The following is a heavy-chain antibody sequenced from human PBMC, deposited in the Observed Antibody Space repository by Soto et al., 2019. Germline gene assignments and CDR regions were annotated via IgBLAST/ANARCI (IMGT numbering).Heavy chain of an antibody. D-gene: IGHD2-21*01. CDR3: AKGERSNVLLRRSRYGMDV. CDR1: GFTFSSYG. J-gene: IGHJ6*02. V-gene: IGHV3-30*18. Sequence: GGSLRLSCAASGFTFSSYGMHWVRQAPGKGLEWVAVISYDGSNKYYADSVKGRFTISRDNSKNTLYLQMNSLRAEDTAVYYCAKGERSNVLLRRSRYGMDVWGQGTTVTVSS. CDR2: ISYDGSNK.